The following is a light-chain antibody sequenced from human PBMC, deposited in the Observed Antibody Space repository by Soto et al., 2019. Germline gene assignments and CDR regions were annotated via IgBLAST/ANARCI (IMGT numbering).Light chain of an antibody. Sequence: DIQMTQSPSSLSASIGDRVTITCRASQTISNYLNWYQQKPGKAPKLLIYAASSLQSGVPSRFSGSGSGTDFTLTISSLQPDDFATYYCQQTYTVPLTFGPGTKLDIK. CDR2: AAS. CDR3: QQTYTVPLT. CDR1: QTISNY. J-gene: IGKJ3*01. V-gene: IGKV1-39*01.